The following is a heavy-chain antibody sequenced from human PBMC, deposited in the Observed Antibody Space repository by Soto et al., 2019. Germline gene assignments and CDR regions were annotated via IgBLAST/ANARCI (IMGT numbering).Heavy chain of an antibody. CDR3: AKTVAEAYYYYGMDV. V-gene: IGHV1-69*13. CDR2: IIPIFGTA. J-gene: IGHJ6*02. D-gene: IGHD6-19*01. Sequence: SVKVSCKASGGTFSSYAISWVRQAPGQGLEWMGGIIPIFGTANYAQKFQGRVTITADESTSTAYMELSSLRSEDTAVYYCAKTVAEAYYYYGMDVWGQGTTVTVSS. CDR1: GGTFSSYA.